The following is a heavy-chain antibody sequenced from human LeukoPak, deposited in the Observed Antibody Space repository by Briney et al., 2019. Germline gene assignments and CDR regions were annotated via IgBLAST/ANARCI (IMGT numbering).Heavy chain of an antibody. V-gene: IGHV4-31*03. CDR2: IYYSGST. D-gene: IGHD4-23*01. CDR3: ATVGLRDYYGMDV. Sequence: TLSLTCTVSGXSISSGGYYWSXXRQHPGKGLEWIGYIYYSGSTYYNPSLKSRVTISVDTSKNQFSLKLSSVTAADTAVYYCATVGLRDYYGMDVWGQGTTVTVSS. CDR1: GXSISSGGYY. J-gene: IGHJ6*02.